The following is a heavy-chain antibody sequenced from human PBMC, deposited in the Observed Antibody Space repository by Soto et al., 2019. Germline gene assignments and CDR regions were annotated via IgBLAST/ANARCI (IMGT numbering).Heavy chain of an antibody. Sequence: SVKVSCKASGGTFSSYAISWVRQAPGQGLEWMGGIIPIFGTANYAQKFQGGVTITADESTSTAYMELSSLRSEDTAVYYCARSRCSSTSCYHYYYYGMDVWGQGTTVTVSS. J-gene: IGHJ6*02. CDR2: IIPIFGTA. D-gene: IGHD2-2*01. CDR1: GGTFSSYA. V-gene: IGHV1-69*13. CDR3: ARSRCSSTSCYHYYYYGMDV.